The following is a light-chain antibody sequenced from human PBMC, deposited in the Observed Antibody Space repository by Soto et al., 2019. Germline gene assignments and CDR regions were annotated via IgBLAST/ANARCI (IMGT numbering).Light chain of an antibody. Sequence: QSVLTQPPSVSGAPGQRVTISCTGSSSNIGAGYDVHWYQQRPGTAPKLLIFGNINRPSGVPDRFSGSKSGTSASLTITGLQAEDEGDYYCQSYDSNLSDRYVFGTGTKLTVL. V-gene: IGLV1-40*01. CDR1: SSNIGAGYD. CDR3: QSYDSNLSDRYV. CDR2: GNI. J-gene: IGLJ1*01.